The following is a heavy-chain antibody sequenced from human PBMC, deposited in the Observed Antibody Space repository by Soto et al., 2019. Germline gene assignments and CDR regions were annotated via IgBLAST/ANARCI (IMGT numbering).Heavy chain of an antibody. V-gene: IGHV4-59*01. CDR3: ARVRAAAGTGVVDY. D-gene: IGHD6-13*01. CDR1: GGSISSYY. J-gene: IGHJ4*02. Sequence: SETLSLTCTVSGGSISSYYWSWIRQPPGKGLEWIGYIYYSGSTNYNPSLKSRVTISVDTSKNQFSLKLSSVTAADTAVYYCARVRAAAGTGVVDYWGQGTLVTVSS. CDR2: IYYSGST.